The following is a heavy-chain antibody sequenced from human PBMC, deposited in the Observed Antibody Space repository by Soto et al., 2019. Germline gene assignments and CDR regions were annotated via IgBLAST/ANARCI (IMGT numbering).Heavy chain of an antibody. J-gene: IGHJ4*02. V-gene: IGHV1-46*01. CDR2: INPSGGST. Sequence: GASVKVSCKASGYTFTSYYMHWVRQAPGQGLEWMGIINPSGGSTSYAQKYKGRVTMTRDTSTSTVYMELSSLRSDDTAVYYCARDRGSGLFDYWGQGTLVTVSS. CDR3: ARDRGSGLFDY. D-gene: IGHD6-19*01. CDR1: GYTFTSYY.